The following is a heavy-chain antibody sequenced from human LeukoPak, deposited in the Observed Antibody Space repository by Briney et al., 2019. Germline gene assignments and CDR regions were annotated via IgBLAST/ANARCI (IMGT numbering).Heavy chain of an antibody. CDR2: IYYSGST. CDR3: ARVYGSGYDFRGAFDI. D-gene: IGHD5-12*01. CDR1: GGSISSYY. V-gene: IGHV4-59*01. Sequence: SSETLSLTCTVSGGSISSYYWSWIRQPPGKGLEWIGYIYYSGSTNYNPSLKSRVTISVDTSKNQFSLKLSSVTAADTAVYYCARVYGSGYDFRGAFDIWGQGTMVTVSS. J-gene: IGHJ3*02.